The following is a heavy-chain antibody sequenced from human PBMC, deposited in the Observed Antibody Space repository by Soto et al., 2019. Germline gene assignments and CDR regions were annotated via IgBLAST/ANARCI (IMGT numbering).Heavy chain of an antibody. J-gene: IGHJ4*02. CDR2: IRSKTNSYAT. D-gene: IGHD6-19*01. Sequence: GGSLRLSCAASGFTFGGSAMHWVRQASGKGLEWVGHIRSKTNSYATAYAESVKGRFTISRDDSMNTAYLQMNSLKTEDTAVYFCTRQTDAVQWLVVPTDYNFDYWGQGTLVTVS. CDR1: GFTFGGSA. CDR3: TRQTDAVQWLVVPTDYNFDY. V-gene: IGHV3-73*01.